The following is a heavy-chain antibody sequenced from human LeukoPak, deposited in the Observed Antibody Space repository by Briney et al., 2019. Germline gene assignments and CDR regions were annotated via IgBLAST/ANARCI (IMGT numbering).Heavy chain of an antibody. CDR1: GFTFSSYA. D-gene: IGHD1-26*01. J-gene: IGHJ6*03. Sequence: PGGSLRLSCAASGFTFSSYAMHWVRQAPGKGLEWVAVISYDGGNKYYADSVKGRFTISRDNSKNTLYLQMNSLRAEDTAVYYCAKVLWGGSSTPNYYYYYMDVWGKGTTVTISS. CDR2: ISYDGGNK. CDR3: AKVLWGGSSTPNYYYYYMDV. V-gene: IGHV3-30*04.